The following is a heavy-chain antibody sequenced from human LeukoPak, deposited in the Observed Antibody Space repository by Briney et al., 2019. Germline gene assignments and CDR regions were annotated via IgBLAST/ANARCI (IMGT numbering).Heavy chain of an antibody. CDR3: AREPGIAAAGTGNWFDP. J-gene: IGHJ5*02. V-gene: IGHV1-18*01. CDR1: GYTFTSYG. D-gene: IGHD6-13*01. Sequence: ASVKVSCKASGYTFTSYGISWVRQAPGQGLEWMGWISAYNGNTNYAQKLQGRVTMTTDTSTSTAYMELSSLRSEDTAVYYCAREPGIAAAGTGNWFDPWGQGTLVTVSS. CDR2: ISAYNGNT.